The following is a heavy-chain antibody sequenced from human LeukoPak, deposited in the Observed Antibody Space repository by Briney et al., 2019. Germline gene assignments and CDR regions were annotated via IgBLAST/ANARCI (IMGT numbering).Heavy chain of an antibody. V-gene: IGHV4-31*03. D-gene: IGHD3-22*01. Sequence: SETLSLTCTVSGGSISSGGYYWSRIRQHPGKGLEWIGYIYYSGSTYYNPSLKSRVTISVDTSKNQFSLKLSSVTAADTAVYYCARDSQTGYYDSSGYFGAFDIWGQGTMVTVSS. CDR1: GGSISSGGYY. J-gene: IGHJ3*02. CDR2: IYYSGST. CDR3: ARDSQTGYYDSSGYFGAFDI.